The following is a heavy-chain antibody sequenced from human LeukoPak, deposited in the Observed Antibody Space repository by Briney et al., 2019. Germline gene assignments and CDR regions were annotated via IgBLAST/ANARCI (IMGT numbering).Heavy chain of an antibody. D-gene: IGHD1-26*01. CDR1: GFTFTIYA. J-gene: IGHJ4*02. CDR2: ISVSGDST. Sequence: GGSLRLSCAASGFTFTIYAMSWVRQTPGKGLEWVSGISVSGDSTYYADSVKGRFTISRDNSKNTLYLQMNSLRAEDTAVYYCARGGSFDQWGQGTLSPSPQ. CDR3: ARGGSFDQ. V-gene: IGHV3-23*01.